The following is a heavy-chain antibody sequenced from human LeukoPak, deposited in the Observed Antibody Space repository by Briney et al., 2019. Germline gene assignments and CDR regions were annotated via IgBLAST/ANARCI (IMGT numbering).Heavy chain of an antibody. J-gene: IGHJ5*02. CDR2: IYSGGNT. D-gene: IGHD6-19*01. CDR3: AKTGGQWLGREDWFDP. V-gene: IGHV3-66*01. Sequence: GGSLRLSCAASGFTVSRNYMSWVRQAPGKGLECVSVIYSGGNTYYTDSVKGRFTISRDNSKNTLYLQMNSLRPEDTAVYNCAKTGGQWLGREDWFDPWGQGTLVTVSS. CDR1: GFTVSRNY.